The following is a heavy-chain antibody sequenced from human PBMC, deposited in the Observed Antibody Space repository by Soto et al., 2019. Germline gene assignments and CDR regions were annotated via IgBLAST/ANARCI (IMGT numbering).Heavy chain of an antibody. J-gene: IGHJ6*02. CDR1: GGSLSDYY. Sequence: QVQLQQWGAGLLKPSETLSLTCAVYGGSLSDYYWSWIRQPPGKGLEWIGEINHSGSTNYNPSLKSRVTISVDTSNNQFSLKLSSVTAADTAVYYCARGRWLVAQSEYYSYGMDVWGQGTTVTVSS. CDR2: INHSGST. CDR3: ARGRWLVAQSEYYSYGMDV. V-gene: IGHV4-34*01. D-gene: IGHD6-6*01.